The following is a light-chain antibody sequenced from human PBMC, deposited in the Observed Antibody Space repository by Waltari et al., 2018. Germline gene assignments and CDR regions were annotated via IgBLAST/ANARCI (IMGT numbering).Light chain of an antibody. Sequence: DVVLTQSPLSLPVTLGQPASISCRSSQTLLYSDGFTYLNWFQQRPGQSPRRLIYEVSVRDSGVPEGFSGSGSGTDFTLKISRVEAEDVGVYYCMQGTHWPLTFGGGTKVEI. J-gene: IGKJ4*01. CDR2: EVS. CDR1: QTLLYSDGFTY. V-gene: IGKV2-30*01. CDR3: MQGTHWPLT.